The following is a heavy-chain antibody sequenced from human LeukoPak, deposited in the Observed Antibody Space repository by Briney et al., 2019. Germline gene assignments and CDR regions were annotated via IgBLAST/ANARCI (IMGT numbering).Heavy chain of an antibody. CDR2: IYSGGST. J-gene: IGHJ4*02. CDR3: ARSGDYVWGSYRTPWSFDY. Sequence: GGSLILSCAASGFTFSSYAMTWVRQAPGKGLEWVSVIYSGGSTYYADSVKGRFTISRDNSKNTLYLQMNSLRAEDTAVYYCARSGDYVWGSYRTPWSFDYWGQGTLVTVSS. V-gene: IGHV3-53*01. CDR1: GFTFSSYA. D-gene: IGHD3-16*02.